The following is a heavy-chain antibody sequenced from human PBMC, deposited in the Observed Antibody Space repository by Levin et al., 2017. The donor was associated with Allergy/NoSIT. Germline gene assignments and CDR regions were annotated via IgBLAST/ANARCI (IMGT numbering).Heavy chain of an antibody. CDR3: ARGLSEEGYFDL. CDR2: INHSGST. Sequence: KGLEWIGEINHSGSTNFNPSLKSRLTILVDTSKHQFSLKLSSVTAADTAVYYCARGLSEEGYFDLWGRGTLVTVSS. D-gene: IGHD3-16*02. J-gene: IGHJ2*01. V-gene: IGHV4-34*01.